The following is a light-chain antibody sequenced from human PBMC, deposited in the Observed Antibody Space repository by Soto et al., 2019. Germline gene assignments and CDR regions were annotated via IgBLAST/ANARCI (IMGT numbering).Light chain of an antibody. CDR3: QQYDSSPRT. V-gene: IGKV3-20*01. CDR1: QSVSSN. J-gene: IGKJ1*01. Sequence: IVRTQSPAPLSVSPGAGSPLSGMASQSVSSNLAWYQQIPGRAPRPLIYGVSSRATGIPDRFSGRGSGTDFTLTISRLEPEDFAVYYCQQYDSSPRTFGQGTKVDIK. CDR2: GVS.